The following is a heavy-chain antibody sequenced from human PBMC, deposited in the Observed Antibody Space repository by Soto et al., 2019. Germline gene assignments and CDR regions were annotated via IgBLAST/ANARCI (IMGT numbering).Heavy chain of an antibody. D-gene: IGHD6-19*01. J-gene: IGHJ4*02. CDR1: GFSFNSFA. Sequence: QVQLVESGGGVVQPGRSLRLSCEIFGFSFNSFAMHWVRQAPGKGLEWVAVISFDGSDKYYVDSVKGRFTISRDNSKNTLHLQMNSLRPEATAVYFCARFQWPVLGTPPGLAYWGQGTLVTVSS. V-gene: IGHV3-30*03. CDR2: ISFDGSDK. CDR3: ARFQWPVLGTPPGLAY.